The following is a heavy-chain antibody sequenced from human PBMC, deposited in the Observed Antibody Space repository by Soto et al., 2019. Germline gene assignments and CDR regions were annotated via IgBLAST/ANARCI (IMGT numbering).Heavy chain of an antibody. Sequence: GGSLRLSCAASGFTFSSHAMGWVRQAPGKGPEWVSTISGSVSGSYYADSVKGRFTISRDDSKNTLFLQMNSLRVEDTAIYFCPKAYAEGSGWFFDYWGQGTMVTVYS. CDR3: PKAYAEGSGWFFDY. V-gene: IGHV3-23*01. J-gene: IGHJ4*02. CDR2: ISGSVSGS. CDR1: GFTFSSHA. D-gene: IGHD6-19*01.